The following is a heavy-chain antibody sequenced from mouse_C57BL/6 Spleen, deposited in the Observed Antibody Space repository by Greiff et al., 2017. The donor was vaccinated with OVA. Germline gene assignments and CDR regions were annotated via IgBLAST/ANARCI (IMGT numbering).Heavy chain of an antibody. D-gene: IGHD1-1*01. CDR3: TRVTYYYGSSSFAY. CDR1: GFTFSSYA. CDR2: ISSGGDYI. J-gene: IGHJ3*01. V-gene: IGHV5-9-1*02. Sequence: EVKLVESGEGLVKPGGSLKLSCAASGFTFSSYAMSWVRQTPEKRLEWVAYISSGGDYIYYADTVKGRFTIARDNARNTLYLQLSSLKSEDTAMYYCTRVTYYYGSSSFAYWGQGTLVTVSA.